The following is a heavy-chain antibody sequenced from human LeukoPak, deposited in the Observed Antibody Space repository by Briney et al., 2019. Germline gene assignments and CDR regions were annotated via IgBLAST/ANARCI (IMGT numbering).Heavy chain of an antibody. CDR1: GGSISSSSYY. J-gene: IGHJ5*02. V-gene: IGHV4-39*07. Sequence: SETLSLTCTVSGGSISSSSYYWGWIRQPPGKGLEWIGRIYYSGSTYYNPSLKSRVTISVDTSKNQFSLKLSSVTAADTAVYYCAKFATVTNPNWLDPWGQGILVTVSS. D-gene: IGHD4-11*01. CDR3: AKFATVTNPNWLDP. CDR2: IYYSGST.